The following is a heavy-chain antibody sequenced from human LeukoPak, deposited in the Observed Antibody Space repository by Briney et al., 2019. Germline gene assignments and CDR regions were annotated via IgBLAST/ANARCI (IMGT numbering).Heavy chain of an antibody. CDR1: GFTFSSYS. Sequence: PGGSLRLSCAASGFTFSSYSMNWVRQAPGKGLEWVSAISGSGGSTYYADSVKGRFTISRDNSKNTLYLQMNSLRAEDTAVYYCAKDLYGSGSYGIMDVWGKGTTVTISS. CDR2: ISGSGGST. J-gene: IGHJ6*03. D-gene: IGHD3-10*01. CDR3: AKDLYGSGSYGIMDV. V-gene: IGHV3-23*01.